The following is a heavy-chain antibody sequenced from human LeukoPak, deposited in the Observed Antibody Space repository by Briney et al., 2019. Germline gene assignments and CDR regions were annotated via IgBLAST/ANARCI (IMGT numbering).Heavy chain of an antibody. Sequence: GGSLRLSCAASGFTFSSYGMHWVRQAPGKGLEWVAVISYDGSNKYYADSVKGRFTISRDNSKNTLYLQMNSLRAEDTAVYYCARDGGSYWGGGYFQHWGQGTLVTVSS. J-gene: IGHJ1*01. D-gene: IGHD1-26*01. V-gene: IGHV3-30*03. CDR3: ARDGGSYWGGGYFQH. CDR1: GFTFSSYG. CDR2: ISYDGSNK.